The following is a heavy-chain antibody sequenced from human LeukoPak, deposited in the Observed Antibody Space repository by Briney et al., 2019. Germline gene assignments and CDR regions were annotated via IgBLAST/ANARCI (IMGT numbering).Heavy chain of an antibody. D-gene: IGHD2-21*02. CDR1: GFTVSSSY. CDR3: ARDRYCGGDCYSDY. V-gene: IGHV3-53*01. Sequence: GGSLRLSCAASGFTVSSSYMSWVRQAPGKGLEWVSVIYSGGSTYYADSVKGRFTISRDNSKNTLYLQMNSLRAEDTAVYYCARDRYCGGDCYSDYWGQGTLVTVSS. J-gene: IGHJ4*02. CDR2: IYSGGST.